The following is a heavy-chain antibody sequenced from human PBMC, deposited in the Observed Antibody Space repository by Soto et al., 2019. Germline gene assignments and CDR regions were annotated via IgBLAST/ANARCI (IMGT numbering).Heavy chain of an antibody. D-gene: IGHD2-15*01. Sequence: QVQLVQSGAEVKKPGSSVKVSCKASGGTFSSYAISWVRQAPGQGLEWMGGIIPIFGTANYAQKFQGRVTITADESTSTAYMGMSSLGSEDTAVYYCAREVVVAATGGFDPWGQGTLVTVSS. V-gene: IGHV1-69*12. CDR1: GGTFSSYA. CDR3: AREVVVAATGGFDP. J-gene: IGHJ5*02. CDR2: IIPIFGTA.